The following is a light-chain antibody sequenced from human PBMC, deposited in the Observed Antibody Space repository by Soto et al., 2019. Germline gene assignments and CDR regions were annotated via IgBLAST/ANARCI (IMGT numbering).Light chain of an antibody. CDR3: QQHDKSPWM. Sequence: EIVLTQSPATLSLSPGQRPTLCCRASQSVSNTYVAWYQHIPGQTPRLLIYGASNRATGIPDRFSGSGSGTDFTLTISRLEPEDVAVYYCQQHDKSPWMFGQGTKVDI. J-gene: IGKJ1*01. CDR2: GAS. V-gene: IGKV3-20*01. CDR1: QSVSNTY.